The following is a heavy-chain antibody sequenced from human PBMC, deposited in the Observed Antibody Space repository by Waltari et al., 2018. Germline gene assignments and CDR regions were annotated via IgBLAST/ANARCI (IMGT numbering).Heavy chain of an antibody. CDR3: ARDRGRGLYLDS. V-gene: IGHV4-4*02. Sequence: VRRSAGKGREWIRQVRHRGGINYNPSCASRCVISADTSSNQFSLKLFFAAAADTAVYYCARDRGRGLYLDSWGQGTLVTVSP. D-gene: IGHD2-15*01. J-gene: IGHJ4*02. CDR2: VRHRGGI.